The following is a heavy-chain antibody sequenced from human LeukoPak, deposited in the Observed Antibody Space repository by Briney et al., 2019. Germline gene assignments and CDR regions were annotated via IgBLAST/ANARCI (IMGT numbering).Heavy chain of an antibody. J-gene: IGHJ6*03. Sequence: GGSLRLSCAASGFTFDDYAMHWVRQAPGKGLEWVSGISWNSGSIGYADSVKGRFTISRDNAKNSLYLQMNSLRAEDTALYYCAKDGYGDPDLYMDVWGKGTTVTVSS. V-gene: IGHV3-9*01. CDR2: ISWNSGSI. CDR1: GFTFDDYA. CDR3: AKDGYGDPDLYMDV. D-gene: IGHD4-17*01.